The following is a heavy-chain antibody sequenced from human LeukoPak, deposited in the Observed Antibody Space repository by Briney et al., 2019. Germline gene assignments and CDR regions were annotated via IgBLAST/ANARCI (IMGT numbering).Heavy chain of an antibody. CDR3: ASTYYDSSGYYRLYFDY. CDR1: GGTFSSYA. V-gene: IGHV1-69*13. CDR2: IIPIFGTA. Sequence: GASVKVSCKASGGTFSSYAISWVRQAPGQGLEWMGGIIPIFGTANYAQKFQGRVTITADESTSTAYMELSSLRSEDTAVYYCASTYYDSSGYYRLYFDYWGQGTLVTVSS. J-gene: IGHJ4*02. D-gene: IGHD3-22*01.